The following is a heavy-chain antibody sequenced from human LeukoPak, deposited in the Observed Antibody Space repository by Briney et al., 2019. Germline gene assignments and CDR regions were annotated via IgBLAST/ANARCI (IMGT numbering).Heavy chain of an antibody. CDR2: ISWNSGSI. CDR3: XKXXXXVIXAFDI. CDR1: GFTFSSYS. V-gene: IGHV3-9*01. Sequence: GGSLRLSCAASGFTFSSYSMNWVRQAPGKGLEWVSGISWNSGSIGYADSVKGRFTISRDNAKNSLYLQMNSLRAEDTALYYCXKXXXXVIXAFDIWGXGTMVTV. J-gene: IGHJ3*02. D-gene: IGHD2-21*01.